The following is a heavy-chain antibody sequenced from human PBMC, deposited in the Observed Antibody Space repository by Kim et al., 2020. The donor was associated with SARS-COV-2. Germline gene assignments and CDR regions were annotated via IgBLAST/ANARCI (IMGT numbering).Heavy chain of an antibody. CDR2: ISGNTDNT. CDR3: AKHNILTYYYPSIDY. V-gene: IGHV3-23*01. D-gene: IGHD3-9*01. J-gene: IGHJ4*02. CDR1: GFIFSNYA. Sequence: GGSLRLSCAASGFIFSNYAMSWVRQAPGKGLEWVSSISGNTDNTHYADSVKGRFTISRDDSKHTLYLQMNSLRADDTALYYCAKHNILTYYYPSIDYWGQGTLVTVSS.